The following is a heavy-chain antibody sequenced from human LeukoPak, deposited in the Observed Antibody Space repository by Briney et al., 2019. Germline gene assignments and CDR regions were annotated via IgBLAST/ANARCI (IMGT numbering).Heavy chain of an antibody. CDR2: ISSSSSYI. V-gene: IGHV3-21*04. CDR3: AKDIYSRQIQGDY. J-gene: IGHJ4*02. CDR1: GFTFSSYS. Sequence: GGSLRLSCAASGFTFSSYSMNWVRQAPGKGLEWVSSISSSSSYIYYADSVKGRFTISRDNSKNTLYLQMNSLRAEDTAVYYCAKDIYSRQIQGDYWGQGTLVTVSS. D-gene: IGHD5-18*01.